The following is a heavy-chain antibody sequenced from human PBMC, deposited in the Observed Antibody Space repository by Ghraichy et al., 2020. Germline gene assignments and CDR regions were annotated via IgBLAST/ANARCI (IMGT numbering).Heavy chain of an antibody. D-gene: IGHD3-3*01. CDR3: AVLASHGVDV. V-gene: IGHV4-30-2*01. CDR1: GGSIRTGDYS. J-gene: IGHJ6*02. Sequence: SLNISCGVSGGSIRTGDYSWTWIRQTPGKGLEWIGYIYYGGSAHHNPSLKSRVTISVDGSRNRFSLDVTSVTAADAAVYYCAVLASHGVDVWGQGTTVAVSS. CDR2: IYYGGSA.